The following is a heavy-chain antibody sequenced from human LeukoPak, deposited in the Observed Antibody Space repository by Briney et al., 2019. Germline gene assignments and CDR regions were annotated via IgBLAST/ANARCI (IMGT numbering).Heavy chain of an antibody. V-gene: IGHV3-7*01. D-gene: IGHD1-26*01. CDR2: IKQDGSEK. Sequence: GGSLRLSCAASGFNFNTYWMSWVRQAPGKGLEWVANIKQDGSEKYYVDSVKGRFTISRDNAKNSLYLQMDSLRAEDTAVYYCARDKIVGATFFDYWGQGTLVTVSS. J-gene: IGHJ4*02. CDR3: ARDKIVGATFFDY. CDR1: GFNFNTYW.